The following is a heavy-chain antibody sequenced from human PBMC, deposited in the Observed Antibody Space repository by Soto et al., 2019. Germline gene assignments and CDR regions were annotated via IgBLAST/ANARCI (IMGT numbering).Heavy chain of an antibody. D-gene: IGHD3-22*01. CDR2: ISAGNAET. Sequence: ASVKVSCKASGYTFINYAMHWVRQAPGQGLEWMGWISAGNAETKYSQTFQGRVTITRDTSASTAYMELSSLKSEDTAVYYCARKLIGTDYYYLYYWGQGTLVTVSS. CDR3: ARKLIGTDYYYLYY. J-gene: IGHJ4*02. CDR1: GYTFINYA. V-gene: IGHV1-3*01.